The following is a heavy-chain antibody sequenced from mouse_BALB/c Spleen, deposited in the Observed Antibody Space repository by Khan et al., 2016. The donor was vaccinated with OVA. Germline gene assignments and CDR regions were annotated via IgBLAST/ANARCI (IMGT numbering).Heavy chain of an antibody. CDR3: ARRGVYGIFAY. CDR1: GYTFTNYW. CDR2: INPSTDYT. Sequence: VQLEESGAELAKPGASVKMSCKASGYTFTNYWMHWVKQRPGQGLEWIGYINPSTDYTEYNQKFKDKATLTADKSSSTAYMQLGSLTSEDSAVYYCARRGVYGIFAYWGQGTLVTVSA. J-gene: IGHJ3*01. V-gene: IGHV1-7*01. D-gene: IGHD2-1*01.